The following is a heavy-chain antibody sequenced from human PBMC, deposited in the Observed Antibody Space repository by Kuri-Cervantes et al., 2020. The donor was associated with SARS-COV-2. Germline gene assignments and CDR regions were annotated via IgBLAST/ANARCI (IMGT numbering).Heavy chain of an antibody. D-gene: IGHD3-16*01. CDR3: ARMERLRLGGNDAFDI. Sequence: ESLKISCTVSGGSISSYYWSRIRQPAGKGLEWIGRIYTSGSTNYNPSLKSRVTMSVDTSKNQFSLKLSSVTAADTAVYYCARMERLRLGGNDAFDIWGQGTMVTVSS. V-gene: IGHV4-4*07. CDR2: IYTSGST. CDR1: GGSISSYY. J-gene: IGHJ3*02.